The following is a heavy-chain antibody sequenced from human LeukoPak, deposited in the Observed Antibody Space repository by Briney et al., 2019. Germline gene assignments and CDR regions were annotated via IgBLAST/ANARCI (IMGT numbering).Heavy chain of an antibody. CDR3: ARVLARGMAVAGDAFDI. D-gene: IGHD6-19*01. CDR1: GDSISDYY. J-gene: IGHJ3*02. CDR2: IYYSGGT. Sequence: PSETLSLTCTVSGDSISDYYWSWIRQPPGKGLEWIGYIYYSGGTNYIPSLKSRVTISVDTSKNQFSLKLSSVTAADTAVYYCARVLARGMAVAGDAFDIWGQGTMVTVSS. V-gene: IGHV4-59*01.